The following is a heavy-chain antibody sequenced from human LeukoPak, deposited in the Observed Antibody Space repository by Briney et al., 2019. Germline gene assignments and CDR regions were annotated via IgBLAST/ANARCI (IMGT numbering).Heavy chain of an antibody. CDR3: ARDLPQRWLQFDYGMDV. J-gene: IGHJ6*02. Sequence: GGSLRLSCAASGFTFSDYYMSWIRQAPGKGPEWLSYISGSGSPTFYADSVKGRFTISRDNSKNTLYLQMNSLRAEDTAVYYCARDLPQRWLQFDYGMDVWGQGTTVTVSS. D-gene: IGHD5-24*01. V-gene: IGHV3-11*04. CDR2: ISGSGSPT. CDR1: GFTFSDYY.